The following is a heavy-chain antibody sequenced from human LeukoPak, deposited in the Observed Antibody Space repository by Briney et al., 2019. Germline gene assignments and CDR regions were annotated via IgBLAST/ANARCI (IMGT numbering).Heavy chain of an antibody. J-gene: IGHJ4*02. D-gene: IGHD6-13*01. CDR1: GFTFDDYA. CDR2: ITWDGDST. Sequence: PGGSLRLSCAASGFTFDDYAMHWVRQAPGKGLEWVSLITWDGDSTYYADSVKGRFTISRDNSKNYLYLQMNSLRAEDTALYYCAKGTSSWHESDSWGQGTLVTVSS. V-gene: IGHV3-43D*03. CDR3: AKGTSSWHESDS.